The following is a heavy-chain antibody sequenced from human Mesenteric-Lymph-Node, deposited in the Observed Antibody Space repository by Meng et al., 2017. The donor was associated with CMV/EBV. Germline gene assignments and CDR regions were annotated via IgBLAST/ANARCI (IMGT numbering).Heavy chain of an antibody. CDR1: GFTFSSYA. V-gene: IGHV3-30-3*01. CDR2: MSHDGISK. CDR3: VRDKIGGLQAHNWFDP. J-gene: IGHJ5*02. D-gene: IGHD3-16*01. Sequence: GESLKISCAASGFTFSSYAMSWVRQAPGKGLEWVTAMSHDGISKDYADSVKGRFTISRDNSKNTLYLQMKSLRPEDTAVYYCVRDKIGGLQAHNWFDPWGQGTLVTVSS.